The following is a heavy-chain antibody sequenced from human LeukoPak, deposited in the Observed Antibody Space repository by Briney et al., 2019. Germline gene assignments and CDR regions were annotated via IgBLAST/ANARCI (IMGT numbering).Heavy chain of an antibody. J-gene: IGHJ5*02. CDR3: AYCGGDCFLKNWFDP. CDR2: IIPIFGTA. V-gene: IGHV1-69*13. D-gene: IGHD2-21*02. CDR1: GGTFSSYA. Sequence: GASVKVSCEASGGTFSSYAISWVRQAPGQGLEWMGGIIPIFGTANYAQKFQGRVTITADESTSTAYMELSSLRSEDTAVYYCAYCGGDCFLKNWFDPWGQGTLVTVSS.